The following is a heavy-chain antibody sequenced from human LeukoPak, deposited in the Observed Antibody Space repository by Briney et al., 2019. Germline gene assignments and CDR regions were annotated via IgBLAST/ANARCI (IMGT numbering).Heavy chain of an antibody. CDR2: TYTSGST. V-gene: IGHV4-61*02. D-gene: IGHD3-22*01. Sequence: PSETLSLTCAVSGGSISRCSYYWSWIRQPAGKGLEWIGRTYTSGSTNYNPSLKSRVTISVDTSKNQFSLKLSSVTAADTAVYYCAGSFLLDSSGYYRDYWGQGTLVTVSS. CDR3: AGSFLLDSSGYYRDY. CDR1: GGSISRCSYY. J-gene: IGHJ4*02.